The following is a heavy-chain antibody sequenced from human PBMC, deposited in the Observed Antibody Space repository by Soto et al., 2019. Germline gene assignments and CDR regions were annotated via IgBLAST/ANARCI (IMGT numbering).Heavy chain of an antibody. V-gene: IGHV3-21*01. D-gene: IGHD3-9*01. CDR1: GFSYSTYN. Sequence: XVCLRRSCVGCGFSYSTYNINWVRQAPGKRLEWVSSISSRSDIYYADSVKGRFTISRDNAKNSVSLQMNSLRAEDTAVYYCAREYTDWPLAYGLDVWGQGTTVTVSS. CDR2: ISSRSDI. CDR3: AREYTDWPLAYGLDV. J-gene: IGHJ6*02.